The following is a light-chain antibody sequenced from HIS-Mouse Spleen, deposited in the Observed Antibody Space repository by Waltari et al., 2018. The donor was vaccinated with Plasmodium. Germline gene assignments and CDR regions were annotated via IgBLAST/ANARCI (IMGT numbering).Light chain of an antibody. V-gene: IGLV3-25*03. J-gene: IGLJ2*01. Sequence: SYELTQPPSVSVSPGQTARITCSGDALPKQYAYWYQQKPGQPPVLVIYKDSERPSGIPGRFSGSSSGTTVTLTISGVQAEDEADYYCQSADSSGTYRVFGGGTKLTVL. CDR3: QSADSSGTYRV. CDR1: ALPKQY. CDR2: KDS.